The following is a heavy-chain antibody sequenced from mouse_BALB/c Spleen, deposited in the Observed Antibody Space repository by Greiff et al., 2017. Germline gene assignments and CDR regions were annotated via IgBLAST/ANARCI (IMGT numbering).Heavy chain of an antibody. V-gene: IGHV1-69*02. CDR2: FDPSDSYT. D-gene: IGHD2-1*01. Sequence: QVQLQQPGAELVKPGASVKLSCKASGYTFTSYWMHWVKQRPGQGLEWIGEFDPSDSYTNYNQKFKGKATLTVDKSSSTAYMQLSSLTSEDSAVYYCARSDGNLYAMDYWGQGTSVTVSS. CDR1: GYTFTSYW. J-gene: IGHJ4*01. CDR3: ARSDGNLYAMDY.